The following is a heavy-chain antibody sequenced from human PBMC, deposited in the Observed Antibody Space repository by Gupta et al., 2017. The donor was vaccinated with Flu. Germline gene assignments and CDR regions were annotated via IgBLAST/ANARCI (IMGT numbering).Heavy chain of an antibody. V-gene: IGHV3-72*01. CDR3: IRDWNTAMFD. J-gene: IGHJ4*02. D-gene: IGHD5-18*01. CDR1: GFTFSDPY. CDR2: IKNKASGYTT. Sequence: EVQLVESGGGLVQPGGSLRLSCAASGFTFSDPYMDWVRQTPGKGLDWVARIKNKASGYTTQYAASVKGRFIISRDDSKNSLSLQMNSLNTEDTAIYYCIRDWNTAMFDWGQGALVTVSS.